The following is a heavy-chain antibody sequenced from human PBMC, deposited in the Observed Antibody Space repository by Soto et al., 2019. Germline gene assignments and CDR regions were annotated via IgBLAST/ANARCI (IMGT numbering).Heavy chain of an antibody. CDR2: IYYSGSP. CDR3: ARDSATVTTSTFDY. Sequence: QVQLQESGPGLLTPSQTLSLTCTVSGGSISSGNYYWSWIRQHPGKGLEWIGYIYYSGSPYYNPSLKSRVTISVDTSKNQFSLKLSSVTAADTAVYYCARDSATVTTSTFDYWGQGTLVTVSS. V-gene: IGHV4-31*03. CDR1: GGSISSGNYY. D-gene: IGHD4-17*01. J-gene: IGHJ4*02.